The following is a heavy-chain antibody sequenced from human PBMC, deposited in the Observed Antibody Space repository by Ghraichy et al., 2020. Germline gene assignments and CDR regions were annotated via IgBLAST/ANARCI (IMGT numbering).Heavy chain of an antibody. D-gene: IGHD1-14*01. J-gene: IGHJ4*02. CDR1: GGSISSSSYY. V-gene: IGHV4-39*07. CDR2: IYYSGST. CDR3: GRGPEDY. Sequence: GSLRLSCTVSGGSISSSSYYWGWIRQPPGKGLEWIGSIYYSGSTYYNPSLKSRVTISVDTSKNQFSLKLSSVTAADTAVYYCGRGPEDYWGQGTLVTVSS.